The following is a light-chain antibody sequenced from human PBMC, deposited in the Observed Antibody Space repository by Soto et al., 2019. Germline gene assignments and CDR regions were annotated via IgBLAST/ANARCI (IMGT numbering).Light chain of an antibody. Sequence: QSALTQPASVSGSPGQSVTISCTGTSSDVGGYDYVSWYQHHPGKAPKLVIYDVTHRPSGVSDRFSGSKSANTASLTISGLQAEDEADYYCSSYTSSSTYVFGTGTKVTVL. CDR1: SSDVGGYDY. CDR2: DVT. J-gene: IGLJ1*01. CDR3: SSYTSSSTYV. V-gene: IGLV2-14*01.